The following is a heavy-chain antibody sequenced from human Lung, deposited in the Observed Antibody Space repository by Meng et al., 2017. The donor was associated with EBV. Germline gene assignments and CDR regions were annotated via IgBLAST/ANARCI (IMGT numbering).Heavy chain of an antibody. V-gene: IGHV4-30-4*01. D-gene: IGHD4-17*01. Sequence: QGQMQYTGPGLVPPSPYLSLNCTVSGGSIGSGDYDWSWIRQPTGKGLEWIGYIYYSGSTYSNASLKSRVTISIDRSKNQFSLKLSSVTAADTAVYYCARDRKHYGERGWFDPWGQGTLVTVSS. CDR1: GGSIGSGDYD. J-gene: IGHJ5*02. CDR2: IYYSGST. CDR3: ARDRKHYGERGWFDP.